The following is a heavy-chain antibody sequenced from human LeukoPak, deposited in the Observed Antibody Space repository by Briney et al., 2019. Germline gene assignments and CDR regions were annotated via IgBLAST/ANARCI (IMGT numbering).Heavy chain of an antibody. V-gene: IGHV3-33*06. CDR3: VKEDHYGDYVQIDH. D-gene: IGHD4-17*01. J-gene: IGHJ4*02. Sequence: GGSLRLSCAASGFTFSSYGMHWVRQAPGKGLEWVAVIWYDGSNKYYADSVKDRFTISRDNSKNTLYPQMNSLRAEDTAVYYCVKEDHYGDYVQIDHWGQGTLVTVSS. CDR2: IWYDGSNK. CDR1: GFTFSSYG.